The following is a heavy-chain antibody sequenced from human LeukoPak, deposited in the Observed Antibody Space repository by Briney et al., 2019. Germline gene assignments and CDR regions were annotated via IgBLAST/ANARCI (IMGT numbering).Heavy chain of an antibody. V-gene: IGHV4-59*08. D-gene: IGHD6-13*01. J-gene: IGHJ4*02. CDR3: ARRSYNSSWYYFDY. CDR1: GGSISSYY. CDR2: IYYSGST. Sequence: SETLSLTCTVSGGSISSYYWSWIRQPPGKGLEWIGYIYYSGSTNYNPSLKSRVTISVDTSKNQFSLKLSSVTAADTAVYYCARRSYNSSWYYFDYWGQGTLVTVSS.